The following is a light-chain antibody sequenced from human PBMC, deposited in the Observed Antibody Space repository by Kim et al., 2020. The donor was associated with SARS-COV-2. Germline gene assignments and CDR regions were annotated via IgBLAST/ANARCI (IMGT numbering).Light chain of an antibody. Sequence: DIQMTPSPSSLSASVGDRVTITCRTSQSISSHLNWYHQKPGRAPKLLIYAASTLQGGVPSRFSGSGAETDFTLTISSLQPEDFATYNWQQSYMTPFTFGPGNKVDIK. J-gene: IGKJ3*01. CDR1: QSISSH. CDR3: QQSYMTPFT. CDR2: AAS. V-gene: IGKV1-39*01.